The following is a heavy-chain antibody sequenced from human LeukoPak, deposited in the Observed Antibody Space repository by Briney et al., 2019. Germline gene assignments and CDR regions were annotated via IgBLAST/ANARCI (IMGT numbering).Heavy chain of an antibody. CDR2: INPNSGGT. V-gene: IGHV1-2*02. J-gene: IGHJ4*02. Sequence: GASVKVSCKASGYTFTSYGISWVRQAPGQGLEWMGWINPNSGGTNYAQKFQGRVTMTRDTSISTAYMELSRLRSDDTAVYYCARASGYGDVGYWGQGTLVTVSS. CDR1: GYTFTSYG. D-gene: IGHD4/OR15-4a*01. CDR3: ARASGYGDVGY.